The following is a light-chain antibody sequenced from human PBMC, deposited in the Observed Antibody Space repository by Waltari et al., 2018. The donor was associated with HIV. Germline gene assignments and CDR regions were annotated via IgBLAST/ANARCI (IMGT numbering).Light chain of an antibody. CDR1: SSTIGSNY. V-gene: IGLV1-47*01. CDR2: RNN. Sequence: QSVLTQPPSASGTPGQRVTISCSGSSSTIGSNYVFWYQQLPGTAPKLLIYRNNDRPSGVPDRFSGSKSGTSASLAISGLRSDDEADYYCAAWKDSLWVFGGGTKLTV. J-gene: IGLJ3*02. CDR3: AAWKDSLWV.